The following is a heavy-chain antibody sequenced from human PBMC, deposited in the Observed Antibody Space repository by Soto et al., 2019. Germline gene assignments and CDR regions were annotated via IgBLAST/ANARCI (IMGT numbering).Heavy chain of an antibody. D-gene: IGHD5-12*01. CDR2: IYYSGST. V-gene: IGHV4-31*03. CDR3: ARSDIVATKGYDY. CDR1: GGSISSGGYY. Sequence: TSETLSLTCTVSGGSISSGGYYWSWIRQHPGKGLEWIGYIYYSGSTYYNPSLKSRVTISVDTSKNQFSLKLSSVTAADTAVYYCARSDIVATKGYDYWGQGTLVTVSS. J-gene: IGHJ4*02.